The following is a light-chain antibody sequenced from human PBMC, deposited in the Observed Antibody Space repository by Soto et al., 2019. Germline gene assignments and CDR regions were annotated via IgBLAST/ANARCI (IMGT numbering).Light chain of an antibody. V-gene: IGKV3-15*01. J-gene: IGKJ5*01. CDR1: ERLSSVY. CDR2: GAS. Sequence: EIVLTQSPGTLSLSPGERATLSCRASERLSSVYLAWYQQRPGQAPRLLLYGASTRATGIPVRFSGSGFGTEFTLTISSLQSEDFAVYYCQQYKNWPLFGQGTRLEIK. CDR3: QQYKNWPL.